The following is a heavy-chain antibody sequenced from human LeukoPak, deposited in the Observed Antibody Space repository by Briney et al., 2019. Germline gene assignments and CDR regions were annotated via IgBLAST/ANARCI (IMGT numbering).Heavy chain of an antibody. J-gene: IGHJ4*02. V-gene: IGHV3-53*01. CDR3: AREGYSSSWGHFDY. CDR1: GFTVSSNY. CDR2: IHSGGST. D-gene: IGHD6-13*01. Sequence: QPGRSLRLSCAASGFTVSSNYMSWVRQAPGKGLEWVSVIHSGGSTYYADSVKGRFTISRDNSKNMVYLQMNSLRAEDTAVYYCAREGYSSSWGHFDYWGQGTPVTVSS.